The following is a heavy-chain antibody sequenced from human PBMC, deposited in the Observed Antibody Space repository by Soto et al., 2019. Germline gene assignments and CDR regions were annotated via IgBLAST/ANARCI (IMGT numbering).Heavy chain of an antibody. J-gene: IGHJ4*02. V-gene: IGHV1-24*01. CDR2: FDPDNGET. Sequence: QVQLVQSGAEVKKPGASVKVSCKVSGHPLSQLSMHWVRQAPGEGLEWMGGFDPDNGETVYAQLFQGRVAMTEATSTDPAYLELSSLRSEDTAVYYCTTTGNDYGDFDSWGQGTLVSVSS. CDR1: GHPLSQLS. CDR3: TTTGNDYGDFDS. D-gene: IGHD4-17*01.